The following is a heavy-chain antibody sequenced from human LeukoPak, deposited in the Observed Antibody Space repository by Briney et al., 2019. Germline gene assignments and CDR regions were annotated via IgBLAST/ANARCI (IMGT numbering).Heavy chain of an antibody. V-gene: IGHV4-4*07. J-gene: IGHJ2*01. CDR1: GDSISIYY. Sequence: SETLSLTCTVSGDSISIYYWSWIRQPAGKGLEWIGRIYTSGTTHYNPSLKSRVTMSVDTSKNQFSLKLSSVTAADTAVYYCARLRSTYWYFDLWGRGTLVTVSS. D-gene: IGHD4-17*01. CDR2: IYTSGTT. CDR3: ARLRSTYWYFDL.